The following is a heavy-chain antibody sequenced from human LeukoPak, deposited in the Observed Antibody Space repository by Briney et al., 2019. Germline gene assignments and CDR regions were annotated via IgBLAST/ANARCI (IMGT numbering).Heavy chain of an antibody. D-gene: IGHD2-21*02. CDR2: IYYSGST. J-gene: IGHJ6*02. Sequence: PSETLSLTCTVSGGSISSYYWSWIRHPPGKGLGGIEYIYYSGSTDYNPSLKSRVTISVDTSKNQSSLKLSSVTATDTAVYYCARGGCGGDCYWGYYYYGMDVWGQGTTVTVSS. CDR1: GGSISSYY. V-gene: IGHV4-59*01. CDR3: ARGGCGGDCYWGYYYYGMDV.